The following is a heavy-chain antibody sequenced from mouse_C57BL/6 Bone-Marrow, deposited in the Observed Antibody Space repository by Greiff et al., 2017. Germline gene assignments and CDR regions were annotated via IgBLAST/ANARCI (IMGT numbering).Heavy chain of an antibody. CDR3: TTGYDWLGY. D-gene: IGHD2-3*01. CDR1: GFNIKDDY. CDR2: IDPENGDT. Sequence: VQLQESGAELVRPGASVKLSCTASGFNIKDDYMHWVKQRPEPGLEWIGWIDPENGDTEYASKVQGKATITEDTSSNTAYRQLSSLTSEDTAVFDCTTGYDWLGYWGQGALVTDSA. J-gene: IGHJ3*01. V-gene: IGHV14-4*01.